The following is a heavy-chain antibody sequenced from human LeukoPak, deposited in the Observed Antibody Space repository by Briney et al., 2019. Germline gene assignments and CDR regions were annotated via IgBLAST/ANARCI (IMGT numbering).Heavy chain of an antibody. V-gene: IGHV7-4-1*02. J-gene: IGHJ5*02. Sequence: ASVKVSCKASGYTFTSYYMHWVRQAPGQGLEWMGWINTNTGNPTYAQGFTGRFVFSLDTSVSTAYLQISSLKAEDTAVYYCARDDSSSVNWFDPWGQGTLVTVSS. CDR2: INTNTGNP. CDR3: ARDDSSSVNWFDP. D-gene: IGHD6-13*01. CDR1: GYTFTSYY.